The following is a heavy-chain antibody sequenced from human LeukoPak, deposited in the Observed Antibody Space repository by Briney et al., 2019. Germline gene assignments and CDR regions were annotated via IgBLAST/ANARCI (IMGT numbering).Heavy chain of an antibody. D-gene: IGHD3-22*01. CDR1: GGSISSYY. J-gene: IGHJ5*02. Sequence: PSETLSLTCTVSGGSISSYYWSWIRQPPGKGLEWIGYIYYSGSTNYNPSLKSRVTISVDTSKNQFSLKLSSVTAADTAVYYCARDVQGYYYDSSKGWFDPWGQGTLVTVSS. CDR2: IYYSGST. V-gene: IGHV4-59*01. CDR3: ARDVQGYYYDSSKGWFDP.